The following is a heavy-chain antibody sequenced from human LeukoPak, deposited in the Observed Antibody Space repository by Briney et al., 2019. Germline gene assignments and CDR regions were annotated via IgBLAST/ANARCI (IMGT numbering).Heavy chain of an antibody. CDR2: IRTSGNT. CDR1: RFIFSSYA. J-gene: IGHJ5*02. D-gene: IGHD3-3*01. Sequence: GGSLRLSCAASRFIFSSYALSWVRQAPGKGLEWVSGIRTSGNTYYADSVKGRFTISRDISKNTVYLQMNSLRAEDSAVYYCATLSYDVWTGINWFDPWGQGTLVTVSS. CDR3: ATLSYDVWTGINWFDP. V-gene: IGHV3-23*01.